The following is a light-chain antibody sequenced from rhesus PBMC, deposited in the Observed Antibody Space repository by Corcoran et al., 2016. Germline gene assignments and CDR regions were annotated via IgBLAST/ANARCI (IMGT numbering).Light chain of an antibody. CDR3: QKYSSSPA. J-gene: IGKJ4*01. CDR1: QSVSCD. V-gene: IGKV3-53*01. CDR2: GAS. Sequence: QVILTQSPATLSLSPGERATLSCRASQSVSCDLSWYQQRPGQAPRLLIYGASSRATGIPDSLSGSGSGTEFPLTISSLEPEDFAVYYCQKYSSSPAFGGGTKVGIK.